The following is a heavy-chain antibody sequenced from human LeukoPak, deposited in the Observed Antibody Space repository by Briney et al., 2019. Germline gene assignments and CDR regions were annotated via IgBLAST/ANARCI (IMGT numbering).Heavy chain of an antibody. CDR1: GGSFSGYY. CDR2: IYYSGST. Sequence: SETLSLTCAVYGGSFSGYYWSWIRQPPGKGLEWIGSIYYSGSTYYNPSLKSRVTISVDTSKNQFSLKLSSVTAADTAVYYCARHHKLGYCSGGSCLNWFDPWGQGTLVTVSS. J-gene: IGHJ5*02. V-gene: IGHV4-34*01. CDR3: ARHHKLGYCSGGSCLNWFDP. D-gene: IGHD2-15*01.